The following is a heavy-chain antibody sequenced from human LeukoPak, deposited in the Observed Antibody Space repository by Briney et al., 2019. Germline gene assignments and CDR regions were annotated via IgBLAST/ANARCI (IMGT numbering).Heavy chain of an antibody. CDR3: ARDGSTSLLFQH. CDR2: IIPIFGQA. V-gene: IGHV1-69*13. J-gene: IGHJ1*01. CDR1: VGTVSSYA. D-gene: IGHD2-2*01. Sequence: SVKVSCKASVGTVSSYAISWVRQAPGQGLGWMGGIIPIFGQANHAQKFQGRVTITADESTSTAYMELSSLRSEDTAVYYCARDGSTSLLFQHWGQGTLVTVSS.